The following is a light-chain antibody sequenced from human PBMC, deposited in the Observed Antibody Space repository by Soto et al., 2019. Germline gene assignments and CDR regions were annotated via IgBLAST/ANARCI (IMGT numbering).Light chain of an antibody. CDR2: DTS. Sequence: QAVVTQQPSLTVSPGGTVTITCGSSTGAVTSGHYPYWFQQKPGQAPRTLIYDTSNKHSWTPARFSGSLLGGTAALTLSGAQPEDDAEYYCFLSYSGARVVFGGGTKLTVL. CDR3: FLSYSGARVV. CDR1: TGAVTSGHY. J-gene: IGLJ2*01. V-gene: IGLV7-46*01.